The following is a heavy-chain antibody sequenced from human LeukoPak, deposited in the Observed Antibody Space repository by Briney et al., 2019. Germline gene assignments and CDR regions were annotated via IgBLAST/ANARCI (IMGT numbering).Heavy chain of an antibody. V-gene: IGHV3-74*01. CDR3: ARDHPTRGRYFDWLFPPFDY. D-gene: IGHD3-9*01. CDR2: INGDGSST. Sequence: GGSLRLSCAASGFTLSNNWMHWVRQAPGKGLVWVSRINGDGSSTSYADSVKGRFTISRDNAKNTLYLQMNSLRAEDTAVYYCARDHPTRGRYFDWLFPPFDYWGQGTLVTVSS. J-gene: IGHJ4*02. CDR1: GFTLSNNW.